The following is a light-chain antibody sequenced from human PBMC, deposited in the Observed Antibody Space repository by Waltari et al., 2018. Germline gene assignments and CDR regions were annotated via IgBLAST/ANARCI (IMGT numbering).Light chain of an antibody. CDR1: RSNIGRNT. J-gene: IGLJ2*01. CDR2: NND. V-gene: IGLV1-44*01. Sequence: QAVLTQPPSASGTPGQTVTISCSGSRSNIGRNTVTWYQQLPGTTPKVPIYNNDPRPSGVPDRVSGSKSGTSVSLAISWLQSDDEADYYCSTWDDGLAGGVVFGGGTKLTVL. CDR3: STWDDGLAGGVV.